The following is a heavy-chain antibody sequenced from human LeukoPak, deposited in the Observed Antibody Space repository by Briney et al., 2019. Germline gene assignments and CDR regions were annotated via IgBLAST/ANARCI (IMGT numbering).Heavy chain of an antibody. D-gene: IGHD6-19*01. CDR2: IRSDGGSS. J-gene: IGHJ4*02. CDR1: GFTFSSYFW. Sequence: GGSLRLSCAASGFTFSSYFWMHWVRQAPGKGLVWVSRIRSDGGSSTYADSVKGRFTISRDNAEYTVYLQMNSLRAEDTAVYYCATAIRSAAPDFWGQGTLVIVSS. V-gene: IGHV3-74*01. CDR3: ATAIRSAAPDF.